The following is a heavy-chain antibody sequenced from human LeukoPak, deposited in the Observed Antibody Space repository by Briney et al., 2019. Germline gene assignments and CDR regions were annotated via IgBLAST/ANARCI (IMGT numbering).Heavy chain of an antibody. J-gene: IGHJ4*02. V-gene: IGHV3-23*01. CDR2: ISGSGGST. CDR1: GLSVSNTY. D-gene: IGHD3-22*01. CDR3: AKSGDYYDSSGYCDY. Sequence: GVSLRLSCAASGLSVSNTYMSWVRQAPGKGLEWVSAISGSGGSTYYADSVKGRFTISRDNSKNTLYLQMNSLRAEDTAVYYCAKSGDYYDSSGYCDYWGQGTLVTVSS.